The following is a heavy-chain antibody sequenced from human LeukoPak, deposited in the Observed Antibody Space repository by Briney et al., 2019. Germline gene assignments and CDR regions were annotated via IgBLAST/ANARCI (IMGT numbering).Heavy chain of an antibody. D-gene: IGHD1-1*01. CDR2: IKQDGSEE. CDR1: GFTFCSFW. J-gene: IGHJ6*02. CDR3: ARARLTTYYYYGMDV. Sequence: GGSLRLSCGASGFTFCSFWMSWVRQAPGKGLEWVANIKQDGSEECYVDSMKGRFTISRDNARNTLYLQMSSLRAEDTAVYYCARARLTTYYYYGMDVWGQGTTVTVSS. V-gene: IGHV3-7*05.